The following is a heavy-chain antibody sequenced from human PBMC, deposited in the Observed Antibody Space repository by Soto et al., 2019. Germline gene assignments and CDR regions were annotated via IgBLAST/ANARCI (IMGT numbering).Heavy chain of an antibody. Sequence: ASVKVSCKASGYTFTGYYMHWVRQAPGQGLEWMGWINPNSGGTNYAQKFQGRVTMTRDTSISTAYMELSRLRSDDTAVYYCARDLDCSSTSCYLGWFDPSGQGTLVTVSS. CDR3: ARDLDCSSTSCYLGWFDP. V-gene: IGHV1-2*02. CDR2: INPNSGGT. CDR1: GYTFTGYY. J-gene: IGHJ5*02. D-gene: IGHD2-2*01.